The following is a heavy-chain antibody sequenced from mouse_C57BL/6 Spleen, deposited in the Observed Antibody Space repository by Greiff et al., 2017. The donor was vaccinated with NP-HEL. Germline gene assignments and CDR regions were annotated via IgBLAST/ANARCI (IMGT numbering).Heavy chain of an antibody. Sequence: EVMLVESVAELVRPGASVKLSCTASGFNIKNTYMHWVKQRPEQGLEWIGRIDPANGNTKYAPKFQGKATITADTSSNTAYLQLSSLTSEDTAIYYCARDYYGVRSYFDYWGQGTTLTVSS. CDR2: IDPANGNT. V-gene: IGHV14-3*01. CDR3: ARDYYGVRSYFDY. D-gene: IGHD1-1*01. J-gene: IGHJ2*01. CDR1: GFNIKNTY.